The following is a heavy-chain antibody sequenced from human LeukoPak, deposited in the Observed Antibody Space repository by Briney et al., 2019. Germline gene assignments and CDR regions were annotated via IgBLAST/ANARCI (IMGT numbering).Heavy chain of an antibody. J-gene: IGHJ4*02. D-gene: IGHD6-6*01. Sequence: ASVKVSCKASGYTFTGYYIHWVRQAPGQGLEWMGWINPNSGGTNYAQKFQGRVIMTRDTSISTAYMELSMLRSDDTAVYYCAREGAGLGSSTWSDFDYWGQGTLVTVSS. V-gene: IGHV1-2*02. CDR3: AREGAGLGSSTWSDFDY. CDR1: GYTFTGYY. CDR2: INPNSGGT.